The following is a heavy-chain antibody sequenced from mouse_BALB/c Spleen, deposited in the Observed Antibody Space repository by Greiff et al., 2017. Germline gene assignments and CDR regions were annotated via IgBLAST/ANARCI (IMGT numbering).Heavy chain of an antibody. CDR2: ISSGGSYT. Sequence: EVKLMESGGGLVKPGGSLKLSCAASGFTFSSYTMSWVRQTPEKRLEWVATISSGGSYTYYPDSVKGRFTISRDNAKNTLYLQMSSLKSEDTAMYYCTRDPVFDYWGQGTTLTVSS. CDR1: GFTFSSYT. V-gene: IGHV5-6-4*01. CDR3: TRDPVFDY. J-gene: IGHJ2*01.